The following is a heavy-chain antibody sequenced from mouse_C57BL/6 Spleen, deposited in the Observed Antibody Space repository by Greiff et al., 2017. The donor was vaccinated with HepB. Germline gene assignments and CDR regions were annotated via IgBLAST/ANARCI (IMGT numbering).Heavy chain of an antibody. J-gene: IGHJ3*01. D-gene: IGHD1-1*01. CDR3: ARDYGSSSGY. V-gene: IGHV1-61*01. Sequence: VQLLQPGAELVRPGSSVKLSCKASGYTFTSYWMDWVKQRPGQGLEWIGNIYPSDSETHYNQKFKDKATLTVDKSSSTAYMQLSSLTSEDSAVYYCARDYGSSSGYWGQGTLVTVSA. CDR2: IYPSDSET. CDR1: GYTFTSYW.